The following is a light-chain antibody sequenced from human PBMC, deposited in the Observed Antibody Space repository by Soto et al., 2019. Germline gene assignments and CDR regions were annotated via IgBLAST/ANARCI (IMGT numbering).Light chain of an antibody. J-gene: IGLJ2*01. Sequence: QSALTQPASVSGSPGQSITISCTGTSSEVGAYNYVSWYQQHPGKAPKLMIYEVTHRPSGVSNRFSGSKSGNTASLTISGLQAEDEADYYCSSYTRSSTVVFGGGTKLTVL. CDR3: SSYTRSSTVV. CDR1: SSEVGAYNY. CDR2: EVT. V-gene: IGLV2-14*01.